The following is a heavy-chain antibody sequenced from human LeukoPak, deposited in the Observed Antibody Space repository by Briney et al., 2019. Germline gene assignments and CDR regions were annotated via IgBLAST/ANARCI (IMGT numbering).Heavy chain of an antibody. J-gene: IGHJ4*02. Sequence: SETLSLTCTVSGGSISSYYWSWIRQPPGKGLEWIGYIYYSGSTNYNPSLKSRVTISVDTSKNQFSLKLSSVTAADTAVYYCARGKVVAATFYYFDYWGRGTLVTVSS. CDR3: ARGKVVAATFYYFDY. D-gene: IGHD2-15*01. V-gene: IGHV4-59*01. CDR1: GGSISSYY. CDR2: IYYSGST.